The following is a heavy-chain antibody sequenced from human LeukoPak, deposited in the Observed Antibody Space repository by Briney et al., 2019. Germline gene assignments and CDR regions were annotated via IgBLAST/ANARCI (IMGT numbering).Heavy chain of an antibody. CDR3: ARTILPRWWFDP. V-gene: IGHV4-39*01. D-gene: IGHD2-21*01. CDR2: IYYSGNT. J-gene: IGHJ5*02. CDR1: GGSISNSNYY. Sequence: SETPSLTCTVSGGSISNSNYYWGWIRQSPGKGLEWIGSIYYSGNTYYNPSLKGRVTISVDTSENQFSLILSSVTAADTAVYYCARTILPRWWFDPWGQGTLVTVSS.